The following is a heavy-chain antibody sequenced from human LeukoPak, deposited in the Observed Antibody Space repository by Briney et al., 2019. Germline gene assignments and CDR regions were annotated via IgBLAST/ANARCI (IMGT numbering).Heavy chain of an antibody. Sequence: SETLSLTCAVYGGSFSGYYWSWIRQPPGKGLEWIGEINHSGSTNYNPSLKSRVTISVDTSKNQFSLKLSSVTAADTAVYYCARGLGYYYDPYYFDYWGQGTLVTVSS. CDR2: INHSGST. CDR1: GGSFSGYY. D-gene: IGHD3-22*01. J-gene: IGHJ4*02. CDR3: ARGLGYYYDPYYFDY. V-gene: IGHV4-34*01.